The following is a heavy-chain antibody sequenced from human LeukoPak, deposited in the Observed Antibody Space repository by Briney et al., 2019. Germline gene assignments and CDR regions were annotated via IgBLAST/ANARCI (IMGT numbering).Heavy chain of an antibody. D-gene: IGHD5-12*01. V-gene: IGHV5-10-1*01. J-gene: IGHJ4*02. CDR3: ATYTDYELNY. CDR2: IDPSDSYT. CDR1: GYRFTSYW. Sequence: GESLKISCKGSGYRFTSYWFTWVRQMPGRGLEWMGTIDPSDSYTNYSPSSQGHVTISADKSISTAYLQWSSLKASDTAIYYCATYTDYELNYWGQGTLVTVSS.